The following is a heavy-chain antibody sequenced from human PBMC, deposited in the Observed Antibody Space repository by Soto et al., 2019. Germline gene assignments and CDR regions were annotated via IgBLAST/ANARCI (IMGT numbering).Heavy chain of an antibody. Sequence: SETLSLTCTVSGGSISSYYWSWIRQPPGKGLEWIGYIYYSGSTNYNPSLKSRVTISVDTSKNQFSLKLSSVTAADTAVYYCARGSGYCSGGSCYGSWFDPWGQGTLVTVSS. V-gene: IGHV4-59*01. CDR3: ARGSGYCSGGSCYGSWFDP. J-gene: IGHJ5*02. CDR2: IYYSGST. CDR1: GGSISSYY. D-gene: IGHD2-15*01.